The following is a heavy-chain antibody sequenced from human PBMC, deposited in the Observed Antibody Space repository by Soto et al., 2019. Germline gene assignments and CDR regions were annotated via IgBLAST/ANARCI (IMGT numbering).Heavy chain of an antibody. CDR1: GYTFTSYG. J-gene: IGHJ4*02. CDR2: ISAYNGNT. CDR3: ATAMTEEGGSASFDY. V-gene: IGHV1-18*01. D-gene: IGHD3-10*01. Sequence: QVQLVQSGDEVKKPGASVKVSCKASGYTFTSYGISWVLQAPGHGLEWMGWISAYNGNTNYAQKLQGRVTMTTDTSTSTAYMELRSLRSDDTAVYYCATAMTEEGGSASFDYWGQGTLVTVSS.